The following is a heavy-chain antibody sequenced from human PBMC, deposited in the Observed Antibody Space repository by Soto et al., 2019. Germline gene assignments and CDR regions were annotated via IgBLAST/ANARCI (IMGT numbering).Heavy chain of an antibody. V-gene: IGHV1-69*13. Sequence: SVRRYCKASAGTFSSSALSWVRQAPGQGLEWMGGIIPIFGTATYAQKFQGRVTITADESTSTAYMELSSLRSEDTAVYYCAREHSSSLHKRYYYYGMDVRGQGTTVTVS. CDR3: AREHSSSLHKRYYYYGMDV. CDR2: IIPIFGTA. D-gene: IGHD6-13*01. J-gene: IGHJ6*02. CDR1: AGTFSSSA.